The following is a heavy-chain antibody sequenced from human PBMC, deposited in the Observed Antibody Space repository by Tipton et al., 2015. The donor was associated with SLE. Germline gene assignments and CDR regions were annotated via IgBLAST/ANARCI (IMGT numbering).Heavy chain of an antibody. CDR3: ARDYGDFNWFDP. D-gene: IGHD4-17*01. Sequence: GLVKPSETLSLTCIVPGDSISSSSYYWGWIRQPPGKGLEWVGTVYYTGNTFYNPSLKSRVTISVDTSKNQFSLNLSSVTAADTAVYFCARDYGDFNWFDPWGQGTLVTVSS. CDR1: GDSISSSSYY. CDR2: VYYTGNT. J-gene: IGHJ5*02. V-gene: IGHV4-39*07.